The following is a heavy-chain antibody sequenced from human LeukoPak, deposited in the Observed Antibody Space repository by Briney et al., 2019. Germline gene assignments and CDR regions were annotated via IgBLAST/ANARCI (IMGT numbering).Heavy chain of an antibody. CDR2: INHSGST. Sequence: PSETLSLTCAVYGGSFSGYYWSWIRQPPGKGLEWIGEINHSGSTNYNPSLKSRVTISVDTSKNQFSLKLSSVTAADTAVYYCARERYCSSTSCYIWGHNWFDPWGQGTLVTVSS. D-gene: IGHD2-2*02. J-gene: IGHJ5*02. V-gene: IGHV4-34*01. CDR3: ARERYCSSTSCYIWGHNWFDP. CDR1: GGSFSGYY.